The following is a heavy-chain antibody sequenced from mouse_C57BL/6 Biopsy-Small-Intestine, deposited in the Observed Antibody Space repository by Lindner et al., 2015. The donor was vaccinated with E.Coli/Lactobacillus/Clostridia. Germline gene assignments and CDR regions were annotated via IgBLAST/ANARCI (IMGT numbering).Heavy chain of an antibody. CDR2: IDPENGDT. J-gene: IGHJ2*01. Sequence: QLQESGAELVKPGASVKLSCTASGFNIKDDYMHWVKQRPEQGLEWIGWIDPENGDTEYASKFKGKATLTADKSSSTAYMQLSSLTSEDSAVYFCARSIYDGYLDYWGQGTTLTVSS. V-gene: IGHV14-4*01. CDR1: GFNIKDDY. CDR3: ARSIYDGYLDY. D-gene: IGHD2-3*01.